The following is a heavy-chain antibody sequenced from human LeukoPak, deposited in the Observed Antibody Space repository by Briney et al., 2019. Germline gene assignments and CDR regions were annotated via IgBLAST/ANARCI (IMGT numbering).Heavy chain of an antibody. CDR2: ISWNSGSI. V-gene: IGHV3-9*01. CDR3: AKETNSSGWPTSDAFDI. J-gene: IGHJ3*02. Sequence: GGSLRLSCAASGFTFSNYAMHWVRQAPGKGLEWVSGISWNSGSIGYADSVKGRFTISRDNAKNSLYLQMNSLRAEDTALYYCAKETNSSGWPTSDAFDIWGQGTMVTVSS. D-gene: IGHD6-19*01. CDR1: GFTFSNYA.